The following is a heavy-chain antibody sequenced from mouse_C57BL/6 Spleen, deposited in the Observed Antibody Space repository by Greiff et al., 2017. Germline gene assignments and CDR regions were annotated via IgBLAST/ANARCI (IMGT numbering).Heavy chain of an antibody. CDR2: IDPETGGT. CDR3: TNPPFITTVVADY. J-gene: IGHJ2*01. CDR1: GYTFTDYE. D-gene: IGHD1-1*01. V-gene: IGHV1-15*01. Sequence: QVHVKQSGAELVRPGASVTLSCKASGYTFTDYEMHWVKQTPVHGLEWIGAIDPETGGTAYNQKFKGKAILTADKSSSTAYMELRSLTSEDSAVYYCTNPPFITTVVADYWGQGTTLTVSS.